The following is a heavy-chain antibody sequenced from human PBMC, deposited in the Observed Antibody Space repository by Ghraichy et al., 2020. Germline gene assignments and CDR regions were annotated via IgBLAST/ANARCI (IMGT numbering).Heavy chain of an antibody. CDR3: TADSPPRVH. CDR1: GFSFNHAY. CDR2: AKTKTDGGTI. D-gene: IGHD4/OR15-4a*01. V-gene: IGHV3-15*01. J-gene: IGHJ4*02. Sequence: GESLNISCAASGFSFNHAYMSWVRQAPGKGLEWVGLAKTKTDGGTIEYAAPVKGRFAISRDDSKNTLYLQMSSLETEDTAGYYCTADSPPRVHWGQGTLVTVSS.